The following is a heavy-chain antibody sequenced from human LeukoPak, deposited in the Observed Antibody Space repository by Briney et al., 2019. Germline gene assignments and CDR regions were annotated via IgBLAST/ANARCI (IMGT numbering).Heavy chain of an antibody. CDR2: ISGGSSFI. J-gene: IGHJ3*02. D-gene: IGHD3-10*01. V-gene: IGHV3-21*01. CDR3: AGLYNSGRNI. CDR1: GFTFSSYS. Sequence: GGSLRLSCAASGFTFSSYSMHWVRQAPGKGLEWVSSISGGSSFIYYGDSVKGRFTISRDNAKNSLFLQMNSLRAEDTAVYYCAGLYNSGRNIWGQGTMVTVSS.